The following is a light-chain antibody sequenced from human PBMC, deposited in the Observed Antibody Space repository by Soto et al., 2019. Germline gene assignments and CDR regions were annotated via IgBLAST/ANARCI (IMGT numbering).Light chain of an antibody. V-gene: IGLV1-44*01. CDR3: AAWDDTLNGYV. CDR2: SNN. Sequence: SVLTQPPSASGTAGQRVTISCSGSTSNIGRNTVNWYQQLPGTAPKTLIYSNNQRPSGVPDRFSGSKSGTSGSLAISGLLSEDEADYYCAAWDDTLNGYVFGTGTKLTVL. J-gene: IGLJ1*01. CDR1: TSNIGRNT.